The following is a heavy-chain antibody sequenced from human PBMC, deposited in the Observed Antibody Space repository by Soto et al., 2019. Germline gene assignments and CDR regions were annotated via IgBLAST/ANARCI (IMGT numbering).Heavy chain of an antibody. CDR1: GYTFTSYD. CDR2: MNPNSGNT. J-gene: IGHJ3*02. D-gene: IGHD3-22*01. CDR3: ARVPYYYDSSGYYYVGAFDI. Sequence: ASVKVSCKASGYTFTSYDINWVRQATGQGLEWMGWMNPNSGNTDYAQKLQGRVTMTRNTSMSTAYMELRSLRSDDTAVYYCARVPYYYDSSGYYYVGAFDIWGQGTMVTVSS. V-gene: IGHV1-8*01.